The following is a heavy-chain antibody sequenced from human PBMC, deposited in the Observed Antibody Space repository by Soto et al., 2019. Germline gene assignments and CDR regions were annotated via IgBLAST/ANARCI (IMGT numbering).Heavy chain of an antibody. Sequence: GASVKVSCKASGYTFTSYYMHWVRQAPGQGLEWMGIINPSGSSTSYAQKFQGRVTMTRDTSTSTVYMELSSLRSEDTAVYYCAREWFGESQYYYYGMDVWGQGTTVTVSS. V-gene: IGHV1-46*01. J-gene: IGHJ6*02. D-gene: IGHD3-10*01. CDR3: AREWFGESQYYYYGMDV. CDR1: GYTFTSYY. CDR2: INPSGSST.